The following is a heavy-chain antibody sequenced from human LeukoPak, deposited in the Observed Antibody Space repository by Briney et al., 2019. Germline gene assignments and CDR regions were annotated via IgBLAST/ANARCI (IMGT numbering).Heavy chain of an antibody. J-gene: IGHJ4*02. CDR2: IKENGNEQ. Sequence: PGGSLRLSCEASGFLFTSYWMSWVRQAPGKGPEWVAHIKENGNEQYYADSVKGRFTISRDNAKNSLYLQMNSLRVGDTAVYYCARDGRPLDYWGQGTLVTVSS. V-gene: IGHV3-7*03. CDR1: GFLFTSYW. CDR3: ARDGRPLDY.